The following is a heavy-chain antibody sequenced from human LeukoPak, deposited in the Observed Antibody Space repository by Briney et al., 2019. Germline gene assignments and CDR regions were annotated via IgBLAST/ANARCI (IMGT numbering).Heavy chain of an antibody. CDR3: ARGTTRRETGYSSGWYSGYFQH. Sequence: KTSETLSLTCTVSGGSISSYYWSWIRQPPGKGLEWIGEINHSGSTNYNPSLKSRVTISVGTSKNQFSLKLSSVTAADTAVYYCARGTTRRETGYSSGWYSGYFQHWGQGTLVTVSS. J-gene: IGHJ1*01. CDR2: INHSGST. CDR1: GGSISSYY. D-gene: IGHD6-19*01. V-gene: IGHV4-34*01.